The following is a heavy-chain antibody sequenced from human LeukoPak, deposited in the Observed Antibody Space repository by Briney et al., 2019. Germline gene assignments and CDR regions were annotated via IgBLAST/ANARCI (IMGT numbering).Heavy chain of an antibody. CDR3: AKGILPYYYYGMDV. CDR1: GFTFSSYG. J-gene: IGHJ6*04. D-gene: IGHD1-26*01. V-gene: IGHV3-30*18. CDR2: ISYDGSNK. Sequence: GRSLRLSCAASGFTFSSYGMHWVRQAPGKWQEGVAVISYDGSNKYYADSVKGRFTISRDNSKNTLYLQMNSLRAEDTAVYYCAKGILPYYYYGMDVWGKGTTVTVSS.